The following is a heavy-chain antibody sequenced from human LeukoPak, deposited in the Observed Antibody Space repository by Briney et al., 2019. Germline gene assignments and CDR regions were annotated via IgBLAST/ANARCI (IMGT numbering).Heavy chain of an antibody. D-gene: IGHD3-9*01. J-gene: IGHJ6*02. CDR3: TRDLMDYDVSTGLHHYYMDV. CDR1: GFTFSSYW. Sequence: GGSLRLSCVVSGFTFSSYWMHWVRQDPRKGLVWVSRINGDGRNINYADSVRGRFTISRDNAKNTLYLQMNTLRVEDTAVYYCTRDLMDYDVSTGLHHYYMDVWGQGTTVTVSS. CDR2: INGDGRNI. V-gene: IGHV3-74*01.